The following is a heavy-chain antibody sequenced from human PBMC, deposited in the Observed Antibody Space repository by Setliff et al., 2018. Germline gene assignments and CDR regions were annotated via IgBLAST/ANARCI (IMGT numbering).Heavy chain of an antibody. D-gene: IGHD1-1*01. V-gene: IGHV4-39*01. CDR1: GGSINSGGYY. J-gene: IGHJ4*02. CDR3: ARTGTYRYFDY. Sequence: PSETLSLTCTVSGGSINSGGYYWGWIRQPPGKGLEWIGRIYHGGDTYYNASLKSRLTISVDTSKNQFSLKLRSVTAADTAVYYCARTGTYRYFDYWGQGALVTVSS. CDR2: IYHGGDT.